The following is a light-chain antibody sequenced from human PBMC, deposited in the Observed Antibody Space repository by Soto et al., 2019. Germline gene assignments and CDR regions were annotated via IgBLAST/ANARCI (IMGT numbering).Light chain of an antibody. CDR2: TAS. Sequence: DIQFTQSPSFLSASVGDRITITCRASQGISSYLAWYQQKPGKAPKLLIHTASSLQSGVPARFTGSGSGTEFTLTISSLQPDDFATYYCQQYHSWTFGQGTKVDIK. J-gene: IGKJ1*01. V-gene: IGKV1-9*01. CDR3: QQYHSWT. CDR1: QGISSY.